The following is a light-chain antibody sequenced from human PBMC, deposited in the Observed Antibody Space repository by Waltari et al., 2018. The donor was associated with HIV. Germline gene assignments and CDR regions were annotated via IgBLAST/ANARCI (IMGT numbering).Light chain of an antibody. CDR1: QSLLHSNGYNY. V-gene: IGKV2-28*01. CDR3: MQALQTPLT. Sequence: DIVMTQSPLSLPVTPGEPAYISCGSSQSLLHSNGYNYLDWYLQKPGQSPQLLIYLGSNRASGVPDRFSGSGSGTDFTLKISRVEAEDVGVYYCMQALQTPLTFGGGTRVEIK. CDR2: LGS. J-gene: IGKJ4*01.